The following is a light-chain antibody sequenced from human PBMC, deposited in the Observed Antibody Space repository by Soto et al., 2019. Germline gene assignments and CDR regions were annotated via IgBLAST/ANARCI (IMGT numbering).Light chain of an antibody. J-gene: IGKJ5*01. CDR3: QQRRNWPPGIT. CDR1: QGVGSS. CDR2: DAS. Sequence: EIVLAQAPGTLFFSPGGGATLSFRARQGVGSSLAWYQQKPGQAPRLLIYDASNRATGIPARFSGSGSGTDFTLTISSLEPEDFAVYYCQQRRNWPPGITFGQGTRLEIK. V-gene: IGKV3-11*01.